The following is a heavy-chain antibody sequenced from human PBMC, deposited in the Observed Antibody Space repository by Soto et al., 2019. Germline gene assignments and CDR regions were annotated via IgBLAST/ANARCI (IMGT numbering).Heavy chain of an antibody. CDR1: GFTFGDYA. J-gene: IGHJ3*02. CDR3: TRARYDFWSGYPNRAFDI. Sequence: PGGSLRLSCTASGFTFGDYAMSWFRQAPGKGLEWVGFIRSKAYGGTTEYAASVKGRFTISRDDSKSIAYLQMNSLKTEDTAVYYCTRARYDFWSGYPNRAFDIWGQGTMVTVSS. CDR2: IRSKAYGGTT. V-gene: IGHV3-49*03. D-gene: IGHD3-3*01.